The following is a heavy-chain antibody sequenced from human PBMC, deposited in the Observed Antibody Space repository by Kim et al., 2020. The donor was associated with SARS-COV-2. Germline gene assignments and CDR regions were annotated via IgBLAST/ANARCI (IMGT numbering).Heavy chain of an antibody. CDR3: ARGFGERGSYYYYYY. J-gene: IGHJ6*03. D-gene: IGHD3-10*01. V-gene: IGHV3-13*01. CDR2: IGTAGGR. Sequence: GGSLRLSCAASGFTFSSYDMHWVRQATGKGLEWVSAIGTAGGRYYPAAAEGRLIISRENAKNSLYFQMNSLRAGDTAAYYYARGFGERGSYYYYYY. CDR1: GFTFSSYD.